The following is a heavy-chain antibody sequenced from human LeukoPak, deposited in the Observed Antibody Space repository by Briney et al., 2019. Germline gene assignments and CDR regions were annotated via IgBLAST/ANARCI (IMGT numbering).Heavy chain of an antibody. J-gene: IGHJ5*02. CDR2: ISSSSSYI. Sequence: GGSLRLSCAASGFTFSSYSMNWVRQAPGKGLEWVSSISSSSSYIYYADSVKGRFTISRDNAKNLLYLQMNSLRAEDTAVYYCARDCSSTSGCWGPWGQGTLVTVPS. CDR3: ARDCSSTSGCWGP. CDR1: GFTFSSYS. V-gene: IGHV3-21*01. D-gene: IGHD2-2*01.